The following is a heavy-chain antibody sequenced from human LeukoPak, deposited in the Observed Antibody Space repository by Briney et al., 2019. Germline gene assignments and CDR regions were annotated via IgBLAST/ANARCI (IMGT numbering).Heavy chain of an antibody. CDR2: INPSGGST. J-gene: IGHJ4*02. V-gene: IGHV1-46*01. CDR3: AVQQLFQRFDY. Sequence: ASVKVSCKASGYTFTSYYMHWVRQAPGQGLEWMGIINPSGGSTSYAQKFQGRVTMTRDTSKNQFSLKLSSVTAADTAVYYCAVQQLFQRFDYWGQGTLVTVSS. CDR1: GYTFTSYY. D-gene: IGHD2-2*01.